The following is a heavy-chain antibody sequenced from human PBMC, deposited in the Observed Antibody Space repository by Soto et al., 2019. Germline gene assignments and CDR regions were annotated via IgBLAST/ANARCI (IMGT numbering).Heavy chain of an antibody. CDR2: IIPIFGTA. Sequence: SVKVSCKASGGTFSSYTISWVRQAPGQGLEWMGGIIPIFGTANYAQKFQGRVTITADESTSTAYMELSSLRSEDTAVYYCARDLGQGIAVAGPYNWFDPWGQGTLVTVSS. V-gene: IGHV1-69*13. CDR1: GGTFSSYT. J-gene: IGHJ5*02. CDR3: ARDLGQGIAVAGPYNWFDP. D-gene: IGHD6-19*01.